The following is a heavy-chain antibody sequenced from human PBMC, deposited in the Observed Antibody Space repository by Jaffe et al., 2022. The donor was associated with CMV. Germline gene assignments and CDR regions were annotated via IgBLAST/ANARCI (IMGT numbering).Heavy chain of an antibody. J-gene: IGHJ3*02. CDR3: AGRPQLLWNI. CDR2: ISSRSSNK. D-gene: IGHD2-2*01. V-gene: IGHV3-21*02. CDR1: GLTFSDYS. Sequence: EVQLVESGGGLVKPGGSLRLSCAASGLTFSDYSMNWVRQAPGKGLEWVSSISSRSSNKYYADSVKGRFTISRDNAKNSLYLQMNSLRVEDTAVYYCAGRPQLLWNIWGQGTMVTVSS.